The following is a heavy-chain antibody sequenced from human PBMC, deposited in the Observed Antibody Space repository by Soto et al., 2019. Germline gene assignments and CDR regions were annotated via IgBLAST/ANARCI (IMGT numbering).Heavy chain of an antibody. V-gene: IGHV1-58*01. Sequence: SVKVSCRASGFTFTSSAVQWVRQARGQRLEWIGWIVVGSGNTNYAQKFQERVTISVDTSKNQFSLKLSSVTAADTAVYYCARARHSSGWYSPPTGYYYMDVWGKGTTVTVSS. J-gene: IGHJ6*03. CDR1: GFTFTSSA. CDR2: IVVGSGNT. D-gene: IGHD6-19*01. CDR3: ARARHSSGWYSPPTGYYYMDV.